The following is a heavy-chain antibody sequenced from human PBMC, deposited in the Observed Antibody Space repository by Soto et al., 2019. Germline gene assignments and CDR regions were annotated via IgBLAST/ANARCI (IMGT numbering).Heavy chain of an antibody. CDR2: ITSGGST. V-gene: IGHV3-23*01. D-gene: IGHD1-7*01. J-gene: IGHJ4*02. CDR1: GFTFSSCA. CDR3: ATTYIWNYVRIFDS. Sequence: PGGSLRLSCAASGFTFSSCAMSWVRQAPGTGLEWVSSITSGGSTYYADSVKGRFTISRDNSKNTLYLQMNSLRGEDTAVYHCATTYIWNYVRIFDSWGQATLVTVS.